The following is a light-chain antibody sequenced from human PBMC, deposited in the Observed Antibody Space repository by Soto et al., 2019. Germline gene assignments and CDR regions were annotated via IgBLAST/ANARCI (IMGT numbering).Light chain of an antibody. Sequence: DIQMTQSPSAMSASVGDRVTISCRASQGINNYLDWFQQKPGKVPERLIYGASNLQSGVPPRFSGSGSGTEFTLTISYLQPEDFATYYCLQHQSYPFTFGQGTKLEI. CDR3: LQHQSYPFT. J-gene: IGKJ2*01. V-gene: IGKV1-17*03. CDR1: QGINNY. CDR2: GAS.